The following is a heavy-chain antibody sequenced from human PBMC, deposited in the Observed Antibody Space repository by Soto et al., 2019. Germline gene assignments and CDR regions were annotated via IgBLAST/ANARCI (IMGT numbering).Heavy chain of an antibody. V-gene: IGHV3-23*01. J-gene: IGHJ4*02. CDR3: AKDLGYYGSGSYYSGRVY. CDR2: FSGSGGST. D-gene: IGHD3-10*01. CDR1: GFTFSSNA. Sequence: EVQLLESGGGLVQPGGSLRLSCAASGFTFSSNAMSWVPRAPGKGLEWVSAFSGSGGSTYYAASVKGRFTISRDNSKNTLYLQMNSLRAEDTAVYYCAKDLGYYGSGSYYSGRVYWGQGTLVTVSS.